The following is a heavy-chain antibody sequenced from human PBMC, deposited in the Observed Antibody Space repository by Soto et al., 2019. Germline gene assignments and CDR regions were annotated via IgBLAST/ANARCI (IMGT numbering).Heavy chain of an antibody. CDR1: GFAFSTYA. D-gene: IGHD6-13*01. CDR3: AKVTKRAAAGRYEYYKYGRDG. J-gene: IGHJ6*04. CDR2: ISGSGGSS. Sequence: GGSLRLSCAASGFAFSTYAMTWVRQAPGKGLEWVSVISGSGGSSYYADSVKGRFTISRDNSKNTLFLQMNGLRAEDTAVYYCAKVTKRAAAGRYEYYKYGRDGWGKGTTVTVSS. V-gene: IGHV3-23*01.